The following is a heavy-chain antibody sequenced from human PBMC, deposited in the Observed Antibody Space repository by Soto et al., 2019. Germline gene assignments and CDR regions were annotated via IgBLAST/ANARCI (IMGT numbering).Heavy chain of an antibody. V-gene: IGHV4-34*01. CDR2: INHSGST. CDR1: GGSFSGYY. D-gene: IGHD2-2*02. Sequence: QVQLQQWGAGLLKPSETLSLTCAVYGGSFSGYYWSWIRQPPGKGLEWIGEINHSGSTNYNPSLKSRVTISVDTSKNQFSLKLSSVTAADTAVYYCASTWGYCSSTSCYTVHDAFDIWGQGTMVTVSS. J-gene: IGHJ3*02. CDR3: ASTWGYCSSTSCYTVHDAFDI.